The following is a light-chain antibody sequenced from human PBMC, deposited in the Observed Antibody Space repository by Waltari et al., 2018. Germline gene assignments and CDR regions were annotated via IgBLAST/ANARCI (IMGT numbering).Light chain of an antibody. J-gene: IGLJ3*02. V-gene: IGLV2-14*03. CDR1: SNDVGDCNF. CDR3: RSYTRNIIWV. Sequence: QSALTQPASVSGSAGQSITISCTETSNDVGDCNFVSWYQHNPGKAPKLMIFDVTKRPSGISTRFSGSKSGNTASLTISGLQAEDEADYYCRSYTRNIIWVFGGGTKLTVL. CDR2: DVT.